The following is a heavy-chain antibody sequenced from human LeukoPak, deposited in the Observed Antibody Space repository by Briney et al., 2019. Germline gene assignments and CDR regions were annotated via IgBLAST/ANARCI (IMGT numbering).Heavy chain of an antibody. V-gene: IGHV1-69*13. CDR3: AWGYYYDSSGYYPVDY. D-gene: IGHD3-22*01. CDR1: GGTFSSYA. Sequence: GASVKVSCKASGGTFSSYAISWVRQAPGQGLEWMGGIIPIFGTANYAQKFQGRVTITADESTSTAYMELSSLRSEDTAVYYCAWGYYYDSSGYYPVDYWGQGTLVTVSS. CDR2: IIPIFGTA. J-gene: IGHJ4*02.